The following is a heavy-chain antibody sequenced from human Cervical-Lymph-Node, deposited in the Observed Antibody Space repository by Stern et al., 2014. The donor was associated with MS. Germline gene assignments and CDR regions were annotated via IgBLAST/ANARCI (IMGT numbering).Heavy chain of an antibody. D-gene: IGHD3-22*01. CDR2: IIPIFGTA. CDR3: ARDSRHSDSSGFYAFDK. J-gene: IGHJ3*02. V-gene: IGHV1-69*06. CDR1: GGTFSVYA. Sequence: QVQLVQSGAEVKNPGSSVTVSCRASGGTFSVYAFSWVRQAPGQGFEWMGGIIPIFGTANYAQKFQGRVMITADTSTSTVYMELSSLRSEDTAVYYCARDSRHSDSSGFYAFDKWGQGAMVTVSS.